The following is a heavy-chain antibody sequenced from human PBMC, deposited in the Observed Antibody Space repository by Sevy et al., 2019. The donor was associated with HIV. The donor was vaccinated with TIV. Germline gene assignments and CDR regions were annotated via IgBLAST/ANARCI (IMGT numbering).Heavy chain of an antibody. D-gene: IGHD6-13*01. CDR1: GFTFSDHY. CDR3: ATHAGIAAAGRVFDY. J-gene: IGHJ4*02. V-gene: IGHV3-72*01. CDR2: IRNKADSYTT. Sequence: GGSLRLSCAASGFTFSDHYMEWVRQAPGKGLEWVGRIRNKADSYTTVCAASVKGRFTISRDDSKNSLYLLMNSLKTEDTAVYYCATHAGIAAAGRVFDYWGQGTLVTVSS.